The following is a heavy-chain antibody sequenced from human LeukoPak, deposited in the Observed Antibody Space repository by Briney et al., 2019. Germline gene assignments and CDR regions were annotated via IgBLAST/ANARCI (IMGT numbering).Heavy chain of an antibody. D-gene: IGHD6-13*01. CDR3: AKSGRGAAGTYVY. CDR2: ISSSSSYI. V-gene: IGHV3-21*01. J-gene: IGHJ4*02. Sequence: RGSLRLSCPASRFTFISYSMNWVRPAPGKGLEWVSSISSSSSYIYYADSVKSRFTISRDNAKNSLYLQMNSLRADDTAVYYCAKSGRGAAGTYVYWGQGTLVTVSS. CDR1: RFTFISYS.